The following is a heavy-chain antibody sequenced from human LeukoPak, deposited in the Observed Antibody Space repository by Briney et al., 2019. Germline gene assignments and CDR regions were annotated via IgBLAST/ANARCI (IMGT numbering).Heavy chain of an antibody. J-gene: IGHJ3*02. Sequence: GGSQRLSCAASGFTFSRYWMSWVRQAPGKGLEWVANIRQDGSEKHYLDSVKGRITISRDNAKNSLYLQMNSLRAEDTAVYYCARWGSELPDDAFDIWGQGTMVTVSS. CDR1: GFTFSRYW. CDR2: IRQDGSEK. D-gene: IGHD6-25*01. V-gene: IGHV3-7*01. CDR3: ARWGSELPDDAFDI.